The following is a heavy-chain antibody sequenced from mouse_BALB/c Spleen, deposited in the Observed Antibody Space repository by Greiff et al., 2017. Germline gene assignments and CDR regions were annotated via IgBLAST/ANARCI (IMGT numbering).Heavy chain of an antibody. CDR3: ARLSYYYGSSRYYFDY. D-gene: IGHD1-1*01. J-gene: IGHJ2*01. Sequence: EVKLVESGGGLVKPGGSLKLSCAASGFAFSSYDMSWVRQTPEKRLEWVAYISSGGGSTYYPDTVKGRFTISRDNAKNTLYLQMSSLKSEDTAMYYCARLSYYYGSSRYYFDYWGQGTTITVSS. CDR2: ISSGGGST. CDR1: GFAFSSYD. V-gene: IGHV5-12-1*01.